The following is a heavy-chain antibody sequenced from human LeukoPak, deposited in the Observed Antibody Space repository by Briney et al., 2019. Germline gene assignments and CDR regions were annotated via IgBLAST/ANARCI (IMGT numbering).Heavy chain of an antibody. CDR1: GGSFSGYY. V-gene: IGHV4-34*01. CDR3: ARGPPWLVLSY. D-gene: IGHD6-19*01. J-gene: IGHJ4*02. Sequence: SETLSLTCAVYGGSFSGYYWSWIRQPPGKGLEWIGEINHSGSTNYNPSLKSRVTISVDTSRNQFSLKLSSVTAADTAVYYCARGPPWLVLSYWGQGTLVTVSS. CDR2: INHSGST.